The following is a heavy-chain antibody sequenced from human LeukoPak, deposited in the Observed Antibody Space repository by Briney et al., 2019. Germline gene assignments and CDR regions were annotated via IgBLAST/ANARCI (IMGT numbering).Heavy chain of an antibody. Sequence: SETLSLTCAVYGGSFSGYYWSWIRQPPGKGLEWIGEINHSGSTNYNPSLKSRVTISVDTSKNQFSLKLSSVTAADTAVYYCARKSGHSPRHFDYWGQGTLVTVSS. CDR1: GGSFSGYY. D-gene: IGHD2-15*01. V-gene: IGHV4-34*01. J-gene: IGHJ4*02. CDR2: INHSGST. CDR3: ARKSGHSPRHFDY.